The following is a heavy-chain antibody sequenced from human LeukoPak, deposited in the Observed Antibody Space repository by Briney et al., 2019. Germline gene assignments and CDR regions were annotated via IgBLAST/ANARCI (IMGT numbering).Heavy chain of an antibody. Sequence: GGSLKLSCAASGFTFSDCDIHWVRRASGQGLVWVGRIRNKANNYATEYAASVKGRFTLFRDESQNTAYLQMNSLETEDTAVYYCTRDAGLYHRLDPWGQGTLVTASS. CDR1: GFTFSDCD. V-gene: IGHV3-73*01. CDR2: IRNKANNYAT. D-gene: IGHD1-14*01. J-gene: IGHJ5*02. CDR3: TRDAGLYHRLDP.